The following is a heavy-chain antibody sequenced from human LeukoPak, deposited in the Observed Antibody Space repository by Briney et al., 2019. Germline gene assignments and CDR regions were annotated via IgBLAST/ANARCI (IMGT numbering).Heavy chain of an antibody. D-gene: IGHD1-20*01. CDR1: GGTFSIYA. V-gene: IGHV1-69*01. CDR2: IIPIFGTA. CDR3: AREYNWNDVYCGMDV. J-gene: IGHJ6*02. Sequence: SVKVSCKASGGTFSIYAISWVRQAPGQGLEWMGGIIPIFGTANYAQKFQGRVTITADESTSTAYMELSSLRSEDTAMYYCAREYNWNDVYCGMDVWGQGTTVTVSS.